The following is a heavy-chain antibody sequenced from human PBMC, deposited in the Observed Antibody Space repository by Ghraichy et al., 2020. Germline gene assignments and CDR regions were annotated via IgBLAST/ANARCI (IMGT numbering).Heavy chain of an antibody. Sequence: SLRLSCAASGFTFDDYAMHWVRQAPGKGLEWVSGISWNSGSIGYADSVKGRFTISRDNAKNSLYLQMNSLRAKDTALYYCAKDIHYDSSGYYGDAFDIWGQGTMVTVSS. CDR2: ISWNSGSI. CDR1: GFTFDDYA. V-gene: IGHV3-9*01. J-gene: IGHJ3*02. CDR3: AKDIHYDSSGYYGDAFDI. D-gene: IGHD3-22*01.